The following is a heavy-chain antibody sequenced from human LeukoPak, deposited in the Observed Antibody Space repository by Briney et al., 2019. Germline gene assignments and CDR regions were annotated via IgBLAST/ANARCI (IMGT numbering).Heavy chain of an antibody. CDR3: ARPVAWCSSTSCYKGRAFDI. CDR2: IYYSGST. Sequence: SETLSLTCTVSGGSISSSSYYWGWIRQPPGKGLEWIGSIYYSGSTYYNPSLKSRVTISVDTSKNQFSLKLSSVTAADTAVYYCARPVAWCSSTSCYKGRAFDIWGQGTMVTVSS. D-gene: IGHD2-2*02. V-gene: IGHV4-39*01. J-gene: IGHJ3*02. CDR1: GGSISSSSYY.